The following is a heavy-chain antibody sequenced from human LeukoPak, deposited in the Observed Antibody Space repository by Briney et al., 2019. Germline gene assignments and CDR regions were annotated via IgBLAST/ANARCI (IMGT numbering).Heavy chain of an antibody. CDR1: GYSISSGYY. J-gene: IGHJ4*02. D-gene: IGHD4-17*01. Sequence: ETLSLTCAVSGYSISSGYYWGWIRQPPGKGLEWVSSISSSSSYIYYADSVKGRFTISRDNAKNSLYLQMNSLRAEDTAVYYCARDSLATVTNFDYWGQGTLVTVSS. V-gene: IGHV3-21*01. CDR3: ARDSLATVTNFDY. CDR2: ISSSSSYI.